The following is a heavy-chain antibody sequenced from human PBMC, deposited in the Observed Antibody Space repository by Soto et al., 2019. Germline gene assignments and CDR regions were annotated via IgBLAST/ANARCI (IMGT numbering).Heavy chain of an antibody. CDR2: TFVPGAT. D-gene: IGHD3-10*01. CDR1: GEAVGSGQSY. Sequence: QVQLQESGPGLVKPSETLSLICFVSGEAVGSGQSYWNWIRQAPGRGLEWIGHTFVPGATKSSASLVRRVTMSVGTAKMQICLNSTSVPAADSATNFCATGRADGAGSSLGPRMDVWGQGTTLTV. CDR3: ATGRADGAGSSLGPRMDV. V-gene: IGHV4-61*01. J-gene: IGHJ6*02.